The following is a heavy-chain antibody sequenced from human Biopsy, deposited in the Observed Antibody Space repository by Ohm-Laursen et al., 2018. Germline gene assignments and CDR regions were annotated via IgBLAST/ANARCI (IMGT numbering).Heavy chain of an antibody. V-gene: IGHV3-23*01. D-gene: IGHD3-9*01. Sequence: SLRLSCSASGFTLSDGMTWVRQAPGKGLEWVSSITTDSGRIFYADSVRGRFTISRVNSKNTLYLQMNSLRAEDTAEYYCARHLRYNDYWGQGTLVTVSS. J-gene: IGHJ4*02. CDR2: ITTDSGRI. CDR1: GFTLSDG. CDR3: ARHLRYNDY.